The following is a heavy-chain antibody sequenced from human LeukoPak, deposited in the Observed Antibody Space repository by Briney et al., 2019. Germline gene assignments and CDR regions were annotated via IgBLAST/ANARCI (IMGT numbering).Heavy chain of an antibody. Sequence: GGSLRLSCAASGFTLNNYAMSWVRQAPGKGLECVSAIDGSGGTRDYADSVKGRFTISRDNSKNTLYLQMNSLRAEDTAVYYCAKGGRRLQFGFDYWGQGTLVTVSS. J-gene: IGHJ4*02. D-gene: IGHD5-24*01. V-gene: IGHV3-23*01. CDR3: AKGGRRLQFGFDY. CDR2: IDGSGGTR. CDR1: GFTLNNYA.